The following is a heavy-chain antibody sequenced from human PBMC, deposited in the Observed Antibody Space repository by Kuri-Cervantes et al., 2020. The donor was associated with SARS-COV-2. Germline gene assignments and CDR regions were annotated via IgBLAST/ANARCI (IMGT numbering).Heavy chain of an antibody. D-gene: IGHD1-1*01. CDR3: ARAVQNLDWYFDL. CDR2: IYYSGST. V-gene: IGHV4-59*01. Sequence: SETLSLTCSVSGDSFSGFFWSWIRQPPGKGLEWIGYIYYSGSTNYNPSHKSRVTISVDTSKTQFSLKLSSVTAADTAVYYCARAVQNLDWYFDLWGRGPLVPSPQ. CDR1: GDSFSGFF. J-gene: IGHJ2*01.